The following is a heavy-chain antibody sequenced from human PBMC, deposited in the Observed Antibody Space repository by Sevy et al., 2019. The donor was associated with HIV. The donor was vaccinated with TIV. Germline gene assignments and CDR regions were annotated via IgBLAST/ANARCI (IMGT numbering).Heavy chain of an antibody. V-gene: IGHV3-23*01. Sequence: GGSLRLSCAASGFTFSSYAMSWVRQAPGKGLEWVSAISGSGGSTYYADSVKGRFTISRDNSKNTLYLQMNSLRAEDTAVYYCAKWYSSGWYGENWFDPWGQGTLVTVSS. CDR2: ISGSGGST. J-gene: IGHJ5*02. D-gene: IGHD6-19*01. CDR3: AKWYSSGWYGENWFDP. CDR1: GFTFSSYA.